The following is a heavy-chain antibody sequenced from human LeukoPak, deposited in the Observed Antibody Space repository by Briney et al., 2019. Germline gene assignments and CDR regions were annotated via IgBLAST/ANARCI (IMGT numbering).Heavy chain of an antibody. V-gene: IGHV1-18*01. CDR1: GYTFTSYG. CDR2: ISAYNGNT. Sequence: ASVKVSCKASGYTFTSYGISWVRQAPGQGLEWMGWISAYNGNTNYAQKLQGRVTMTTDTSTSTVYMELSSLRSEDTAVYYCARRGRGSYDILTGYYDAFDIWGQGTMVTVSS. J-gene: IGHJ3*02. CDR3: ARRGRGSYDILTGYYDAFDI. D-gene: IGHD3-9*01.